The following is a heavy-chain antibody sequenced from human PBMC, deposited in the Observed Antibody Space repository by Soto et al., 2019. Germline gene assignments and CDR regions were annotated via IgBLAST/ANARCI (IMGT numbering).Heavy chain of an antibody. CDR3: AHSPPSTRLRRWFDP. V-gene: IGHV2-5*02. CDR2: IYWDDDK. J-gene: IGHJ5*02. CDR1: GFSLSTSGVG. Sequence: QITLKESGPTLVKPTQTLTLTCTFPGFSLSTSGVGVGWIRQPPGKALEWLALIYWDDDKWYSPSLKSRLTVTTDTSKSQVVLTMTNLDPVDTATYYCAHSPPSTRLRRWFDPWGQGTLVTVSS. D-gene: IGHD2-2*01.